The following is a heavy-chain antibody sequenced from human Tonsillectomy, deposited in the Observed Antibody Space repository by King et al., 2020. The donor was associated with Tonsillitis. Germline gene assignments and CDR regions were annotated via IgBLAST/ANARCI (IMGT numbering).Heavy chain of an antibody. CDR1: GFTFSSYA. Sequence: VQLVESGGGLIQPGGSLRLSCAASGFTFSSYAMSWVRQAPGKGLEWVSGISGSGGSTYYADSVKGRFAISRDNSKNTLYLQMNSLRAEETAVYYCAEYWGLCRPHGIEVWGQGRTVSVSS. D-gene: IGHD2-21*01. V-gene: IGHV3-23*04. J-gene: IGHJ6*02. CDR2: ISGSGGST. CDR3: AEYWGLCRPHGIEV.